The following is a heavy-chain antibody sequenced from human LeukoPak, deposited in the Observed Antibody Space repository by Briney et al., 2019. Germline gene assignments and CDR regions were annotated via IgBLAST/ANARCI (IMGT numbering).Heavy chain of an antibody. CDR1: GGSISSSSYY. D-gene: IGHD6-13*01. V-gene: IGHV4-39*07. CDR2: IYYSGST. Sequence: SETLSLTCTVSGGSISSSSYYWGWIRQPPGKGLEWIGSIYYSGSTYYNPSLKSRVTISVDTSKNQFSLKLSSVTAADTAVYYCARGSYSSSWFIWGQGTLVTVSS. CDR3: ARGSYSSSWFI. J-gene: IGHJ4*02.